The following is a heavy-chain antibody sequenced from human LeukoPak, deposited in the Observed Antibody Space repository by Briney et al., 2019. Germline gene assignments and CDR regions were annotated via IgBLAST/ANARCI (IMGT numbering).Heavy chain of an antibody. Sequence: SETLSLTCTVSGGSISSGGYYWSWIRQPPGKGLEWIGYIYHSGSTYYNPSLKSRVTISVDRSKNQFSLKLSSVTAADTAVYYCARAGNWNYAYWGQGTLVTVSS. CDR3: ARAGNWNYAY. J-gene: IGHJ4*02. CDR2: IYHSGST. D-gene: IGHD1-7*01. V-gene: IGHV4-30-2*01. CDR1: GGSISSGGYY.